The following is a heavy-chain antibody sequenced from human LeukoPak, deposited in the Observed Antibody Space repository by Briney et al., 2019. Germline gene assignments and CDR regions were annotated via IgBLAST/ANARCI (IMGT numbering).Heavy chain of an antibody. CDR2: IYYSGST. CDR3: ARGPYGSGSMYYYGMDV. V-gene: IGHV4-59*01. D-gene: IGHD3-10*01. CDR1: GGSISSYY. Sequence: SETLSLTCTASGGSISSYYWSWIRQPPGKGLEWIGYIYYSGSTNYNPSLKSRVTISVDTSKNQFSLKLSSVTAADTAVYYCARGPYGSGSMYYYGMDVWGKGTTVTVSS. J-gene: IGHJ6*04.